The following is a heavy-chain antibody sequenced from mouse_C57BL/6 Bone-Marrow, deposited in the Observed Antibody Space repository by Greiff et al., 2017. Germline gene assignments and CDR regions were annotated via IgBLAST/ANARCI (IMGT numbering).Heavy chain of an antibody. D-gene: IGHD4-1*01. CDR1: GYTFTSYW. V-gene: IGHV1-7*01. CDR3: TLANWDDY. CDR2: INPSSGYT. J-gene: IGHJ2*01. Sequence: VQLQQSGAELAKPGASVKLSCKASGYTFTSYWMHWVKQRPGQGLEWIGYINPSSGYTKYNQKFKDKATLTADTSSNTAYLQLSSLTSEDTAVYYCTLANWDDYWGQGTTLTVSS.